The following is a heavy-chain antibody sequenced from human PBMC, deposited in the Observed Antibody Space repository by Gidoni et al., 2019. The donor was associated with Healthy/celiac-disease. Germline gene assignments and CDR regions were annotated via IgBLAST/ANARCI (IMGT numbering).Heavy chain of an antibody. Sequence: EVQLVESGGGLVKPGGSLRLSCAASGFTFSSHSMNWVRQAPGKGLEWVSSISSSSSYIYYADSVKGRFTISRDNAKNSLYLQMNSLRAEDTAVYYCARALVDSSSPYFDYWGQGTLVTVSS. CDR3: ARALVDSSSPYFDY. J-gene: IGHJ4*02. V-gene: IGHV3-21*01. D-gene: IGHD6-13*01. CDR1: GFTFSSHS. CDR2: ISSSSSYI.